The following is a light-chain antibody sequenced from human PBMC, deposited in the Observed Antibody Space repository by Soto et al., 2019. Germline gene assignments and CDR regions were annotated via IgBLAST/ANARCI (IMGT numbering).Light chain of an antibody. CDR1: SSNIGAGYD. CDR3: CSYAGSYV. J-gene: IGLJ1*01. Sequence: QSVLTQPPSASGAPGQRVIISCTGSSSNIGAGYDVNWYQQLPGTAPKLLIYLNVNRPSGVPDRFSGSKSATSASLAISGLQAEDEAEYYCCSYAGSYVFGNGTKVTVL. CDR2: LNV. V-gene: IGLV1-40*01.